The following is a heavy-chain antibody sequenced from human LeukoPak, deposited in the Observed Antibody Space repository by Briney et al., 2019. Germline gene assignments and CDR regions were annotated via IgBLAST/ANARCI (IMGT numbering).Heavy chain of an antibody. CDR3: ARVTESITIFGVVNNWFDP. Sequence: TFXXXGISWXXXXRGQGLEGRGWISAYNGNTNYAQKLQGRVTITTDTSTSRAYMEVRSLREDDRGVYYCARVTESITIFGVVNNWFDPWGQGTLVTVSS. J-gene: IGHJ5*02. CDR2: ISAYNGNT. D-gene: IGHD3-3*01. V-gene: IGHV1-18*01. CDR1: TFXXXG.